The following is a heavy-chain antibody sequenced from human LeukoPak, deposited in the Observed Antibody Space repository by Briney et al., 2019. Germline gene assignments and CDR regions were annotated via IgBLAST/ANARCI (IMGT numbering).Heavy chain of an antibody. V-gene: IGHV3-23*01. CDR3: AKGTERYREVSSYDF. Sequence: GGSLRLSCTASGFIFSTYTMNWVRQAPGKGLEWVSAISGAVGGGTYYADVVKGRFTISRDNSKNKLYLQMNSLRADDTATYYCAKGTERYREVSSYDFWGQGTLVAVSS. CDR1: GFIFSTYT. D-gene: IGHD3-10*01. CDR2: ISGAVGGGT. J-gene: IGHJ4*02.